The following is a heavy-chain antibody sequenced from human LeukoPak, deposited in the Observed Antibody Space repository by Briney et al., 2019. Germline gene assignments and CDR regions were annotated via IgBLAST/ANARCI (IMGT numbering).Heavy chain of an antibody. CDR2: ISGSGGST. D-gene: IGHD3-10*01. CDR1: GFTFSSYA. V-gene: IGHV3-23*01. J-gene: IGHJ4*02. CDR3: AKDRRFWELYFYY. Sequence: QPGGSLRLSCAASGFTFSSYAMNWVRQAPGKGLEWVSAISGSGGSTYYADSVKGRFTISRDNSKNTLYLQMNSLRAEDTAVYYFAKDRRFWELYFYYWGQGTLVTVSS.